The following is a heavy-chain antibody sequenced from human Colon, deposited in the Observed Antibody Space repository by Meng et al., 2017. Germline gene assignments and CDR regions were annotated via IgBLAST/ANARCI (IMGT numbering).Heavy chain of an antibody. J-gene: IGHJ4*02. CDR2: ISSGDSTI. V-gene: IGHV3-11*04. Sequence: GESLRLSCTSSGFTFSDYYMSWIRQAPGKGLESVSYISSGDSTIYYADSVKGRFTISRDNAKNSLYLQMNSLRVEDTAVYYCARVRGSSLYYFDYWGQGTLVNVSS. D-gene: IGHD6-13*01. CDR1: GFTFSDYY. CDR3: ARVRGSSLYYFDY.